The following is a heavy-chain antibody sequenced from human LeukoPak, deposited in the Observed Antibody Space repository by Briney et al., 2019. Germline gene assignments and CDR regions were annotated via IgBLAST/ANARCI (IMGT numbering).Heavy chain of an antibody. D-gene: IGHD5-18*01. CDR1: GYTFTSYG. CDR3: ARAFTPDTAMVTPAFAY. J-gene: IGHJ4*02. V-gene: IGHV1-18*01. Sequence: GASVKVSCKASGYTFTSYGISWVRQAPGQRLEWMGWISAYNGNTNYAQKLQGRVTMTTDTSTSTAYMELRSLRSDDTAVYYCARAFTPDTAMVTPAFAYWGQGTLVTVSS. CDR2: ISAYNGNT.